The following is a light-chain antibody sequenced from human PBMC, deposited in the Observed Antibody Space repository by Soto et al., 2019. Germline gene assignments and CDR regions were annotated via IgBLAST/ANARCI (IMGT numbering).Light chain of an antibody. Sequence: EIVLTQSPGTLSLSPVERATLSCMASQSVSSSQLAWYQQRPGQAPRLLVYGASTRATGIADRFSGSGSGTDFTLTISRLEPEDFAVYYCQQYGSSGVTFGPGTKVDIK. J-gene: IGKJ3*01. V-gene: IGKV3-20*01. CDR1: QSVSSSQ. CDR2: GAS. CDR3: QQYGSSGVT.